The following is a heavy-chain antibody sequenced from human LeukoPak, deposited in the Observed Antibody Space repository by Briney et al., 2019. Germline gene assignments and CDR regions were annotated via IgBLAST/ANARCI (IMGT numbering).Heavy chain of an antibody. CDR3: ARAPEDYYDSSISFDY. Sequence: GGSLRLSCAASGFTFSSSAMSWVRQAPGKGLEWVAVISYDGSNKYYADSVKGRFTISRDNSKNTLYLQMNSLRAEDTAVYYCARAPEDYYDSSISFDYWGQGTLVTVSS. V-gene: IGHV3-30*04. D-gene: IGHD3-22*01. CDR2: ISYDGSNK. J-gene: IGHJ4*02. CDR1: GFTFSSSA.